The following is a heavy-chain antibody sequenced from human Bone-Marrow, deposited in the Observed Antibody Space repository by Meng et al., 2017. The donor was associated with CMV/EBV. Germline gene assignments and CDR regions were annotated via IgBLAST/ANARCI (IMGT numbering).Heavy chain of an antibody. Sequence: GESLKISCAASGFTFSSYSMNWVRQAPGKGLEWVSSISSSSSYIYYADSVKGRFTISRDNAKNSLYLQMNSLRAEDTAVYYCAKTYYDFRSGYKGPFDYWGQGTLVTVS. D-gene: IGHD3-3*01. CDR2: ISSSSSYI. J-gene: IGHJ4*02. CDR3: AKTYYDFRSGYKGPFDY. V-gene: IGHV3-21*01. CDR1: GFTFSSYS.